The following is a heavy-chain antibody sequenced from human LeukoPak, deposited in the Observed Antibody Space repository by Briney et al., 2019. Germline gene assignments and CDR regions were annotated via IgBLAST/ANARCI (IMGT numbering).Heavy chain of an antibody. Sequence: SETLSLTCTVSGGSISSYYWSWIRQPPGKGLEWIGYIYYSGSTNYNPSLKSRVTISVDTSKNQFSLKLSSVTAADTAVYYCARTADILTGYYDECFDYWGQGTLVTVSP. D-gene: IGHD3-9*01. CDR1: GGSISSYY. CDR2: IYYSGST. J-gene: IGHJ4*02. CDR3: ARTADILTGYYDECFDY. V-gene: IGHV4-59*01.